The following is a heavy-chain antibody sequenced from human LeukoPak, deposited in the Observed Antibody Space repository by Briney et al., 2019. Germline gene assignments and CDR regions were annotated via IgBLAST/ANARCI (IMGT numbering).Heavy chain of an antibody. CDR1: GFTFSSYS. J-gene: IGHJ6*02. V-gene: IGHV3-21*01. Sequence: GGSLRLSCAASGFTFSSYSMNWDRQAPGKGLEWVSSISSSSSYIYYADSVKGRFTISRDNAKNSLYLQMISLRAEDTAVYYCARDGTYCSSTSCYPCGMDVWGQGTTVTVSS. CDR3: ARDGTYCSSTSCYPCGMDV. D-gene: IGHD2-2*01. CDR2: ISSSSSYI.